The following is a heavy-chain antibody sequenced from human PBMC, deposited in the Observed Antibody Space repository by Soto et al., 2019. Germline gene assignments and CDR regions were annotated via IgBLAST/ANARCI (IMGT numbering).Heavy chain of an antibody. CDR1: GGSISSGDYY. CDR3: ATADYGDYNYYFDS. V-gene: IGHV4-30-4*01. Sequence: PSETLSLTCTFSGGSISSGDYYWSWIRQPPGKGLEWIGYIYYSGSTYYNPSLKSRVTISVDTSKNQFSLKLSSVTAADTAVYYCATADYGDYNYYFDSWGQGTLVTVSS. J-gene: IGHJ4*02. CDR2: IYYSGST. D-gene: IGHD4-17*01.